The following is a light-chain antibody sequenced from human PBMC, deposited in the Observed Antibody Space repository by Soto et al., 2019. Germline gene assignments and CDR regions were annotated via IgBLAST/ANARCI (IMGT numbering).Light chain of an antibody. V-gene: IGKV2-30*01. CDR2: KVT. Sequence: VVMTQSPLSLPVTLGQPASISCRSSQSLVYSDGNSDLIWFQKWPGQSQRGLIYKVTSREYGVEDRFSGSGSGADFIRKIRRVEAEDVGVYYCRQGTHWALFGPGTKVDIK. CDR1: QSLVYSDGNSD. CDR3: RQGTHWAL. J-gene: IGKJ3*01.